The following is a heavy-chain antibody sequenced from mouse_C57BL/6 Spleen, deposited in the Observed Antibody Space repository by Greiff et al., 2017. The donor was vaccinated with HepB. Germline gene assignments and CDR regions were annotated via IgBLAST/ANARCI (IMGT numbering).Heavy chain of an antibody. J-gene: IGHJ4*01. V-gene: IGHV2-6-1*01. D-gene: IGHD2-4*01. CDR3: ARHRRDDYDDYAMDY. CDR1: GFSLTSYG. Sequence: VQLVESGPGLVAPSQSLSITCTVSGFSLTSYGVHWVRQPPGKGLEWLVVIWSDGSTTYNSALKSRLSISKDNSKSQVFLKMNSLQTDDTAMYYCARHRRDDYDDYAMDYWGQGTSVTVSS. CDR2: IWSDGST.